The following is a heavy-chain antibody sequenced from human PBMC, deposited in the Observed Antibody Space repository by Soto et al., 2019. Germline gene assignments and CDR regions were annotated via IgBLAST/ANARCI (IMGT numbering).Heavy chain of an antibody. V-gene: IGHV3-48*02. J-gene: IGHJ6*02. CDR3: ASLLAARSYYGMDV. CDR1: GFTFSSYS. D-gene: IGHD6-6*01. CDR2: ISSSSSTI. Sequence: GSLRLSCAASGFTFSSYSMNWVRQAPGKGLEWVSYISSSSSTIYYADSVKGRFTISRDNAKNSLYLQMNSLRDEDTAVYYCASLLAARSYYGMDVWGQGTTVTVSS.